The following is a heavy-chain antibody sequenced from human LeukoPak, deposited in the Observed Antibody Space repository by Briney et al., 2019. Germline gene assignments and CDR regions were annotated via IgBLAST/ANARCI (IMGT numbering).Heavy chain of an antibody. V-gene: IGHV3-23*01. J-gene: IGHJ3*02. CDR2: ISGSGGST. CDR1: GFTFSSYA. Sequence: GSLRLSFAASGFTFSSYAMGWVRQAPGKGLEWVSVISGSGGSTDYADSVKGRFTISRDNSKNTLYVQMNSLRAGDTAVYYCANFSAGFFDIGGQGTMATVSS. CDR3: ANFSAGFFDI.